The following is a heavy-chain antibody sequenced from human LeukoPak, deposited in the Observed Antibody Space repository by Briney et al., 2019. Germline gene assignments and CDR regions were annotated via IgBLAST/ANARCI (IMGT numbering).Heavy chain of an antibody. CDR3: ATVKGDTYYDILTGYYTRDCYFDY. CDR2: ISGSGGST. CDR1: GFTFSSYA. Sequence: PGGSLRLSCAASGFTFSSYAMSWVRQAPGKGLEWVSAISGSGGSTYYADPVKGRFTISRDNSKNTLYLQMNSLRAEDTAVYYCATVKGDTYYDILTGYYTRDCYFDYWGQGTLVTVSS. J-gene: IGHJ4*02. D-gene: IGHD3-9*01. V-gene: IGHV3-23*01.